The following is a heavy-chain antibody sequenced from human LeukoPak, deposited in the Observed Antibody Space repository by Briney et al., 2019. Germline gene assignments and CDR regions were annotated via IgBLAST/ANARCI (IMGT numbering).Heavy chain of an antibody. Sequence: PSETLSLTCTVSGGSISSYYWSWIRQPPGKGLEWIGYIYYSGSTNYNPSLKSRVTMSVDTSKNQFSLKLSSVTAADTAVYYCAGSSSAGMWAYYYYGMDVWGQGTTVTVSS. V-gene: IGHV4-59*12. CDR2: IYYSGST. CDR3: AGSSSAGMWAYYYYGMDV. D-gene: IGHD6-6*01. CDR1: GGSISSYY. J-gene: IGHJ6*02.